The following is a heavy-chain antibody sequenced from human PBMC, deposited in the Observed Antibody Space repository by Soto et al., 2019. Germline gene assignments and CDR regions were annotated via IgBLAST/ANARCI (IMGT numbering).Heavy chain of an antibody. V-gene: IGHV2-5*02. CDR2: IYWDDDK. D-gene: IGHD3-10*01. J-gene: IGHJ4*02. CDR1: GFSLSASAVG. CDR3: AHRETRGGLSLDFDY. Sequence: QITLKESGPTLVKPTQTLTLTCTFSGFSLSASAVGVGWIRQPPGKALEWLALIYWDDDKRYSPSLKSRLTITKGTSKNQVVLTMTNMDPVDTATYYCAHRETRGGLSLDFDYWGQGTLVTVSS.